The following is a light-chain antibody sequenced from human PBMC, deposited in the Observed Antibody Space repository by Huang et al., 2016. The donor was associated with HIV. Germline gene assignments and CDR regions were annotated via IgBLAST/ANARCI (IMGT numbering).Light chain of an antibody. V-gene: IGKV2D-29*01. CDR1: QSLLHSDGKTR. J-gene: IGKJ2*01. Sequence: DIVLTQTPLALSVTPGQPASISCKSTQSLLHSDGKTRLYWYLQKPGQPPQLLIYEVYNRVSGVSDRFTGSGSGTDFTRKISRGEADDIGVYYCMQTTQLPQTFGQGTKLEIK. CDR3: MQTTQLPQT. CDR2: EVY.